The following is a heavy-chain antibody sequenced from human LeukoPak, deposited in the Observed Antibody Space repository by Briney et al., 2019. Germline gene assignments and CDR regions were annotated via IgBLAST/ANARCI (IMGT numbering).Heavy chain of an antibody. D-gene: IGHD6-6*01. Sequence: ASVKVSCKASGYTFTDYYLHWVRQAPGQGLEWMGWINPNSGGTNYAQKFQGRVTMTRDTSISTAYMELSRLRSDDTAVYYCARVGDSSSLDKYYYYYYMDVWGKGTTVTVSS. J-gene: IGHJ6*03. V-gene: IGHV1-2*02. CDR3: ARVGDSSSLDKYYYYYYMDV. CDR1: GYTFTDYY. CDR2: INPNSGGT.